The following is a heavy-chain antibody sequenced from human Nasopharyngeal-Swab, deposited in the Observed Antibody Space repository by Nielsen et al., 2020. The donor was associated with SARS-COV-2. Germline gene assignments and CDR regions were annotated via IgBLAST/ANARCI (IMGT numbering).Heavy chain of an antibody. D-gene: IGHD6-6*01. V-gene: IGHV4-4*02. CDR2: IYHSGST. CDR3: ARGWSAARYGMDV. Sequence: GSLRLSCAVSGGSISSSNWWSWVRQPPGKGLEWIGEIYHSGSTNYNPSLKSRVTISVDKSKNQFSLKLSSVTAADTAVYYCARGWSAARYGMDVWGQGTTVTVSS. J-gene: IGHJ6*02. CDR1: GGSISSSNW.